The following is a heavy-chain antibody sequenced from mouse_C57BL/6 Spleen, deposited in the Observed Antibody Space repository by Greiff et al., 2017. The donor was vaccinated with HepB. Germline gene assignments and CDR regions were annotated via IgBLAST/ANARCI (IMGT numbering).Heavy chain of an antibody. CDR2: INYDGSST. CDR1: GFTFSDYY. D-gene: IGHD3-3*01. CDR3: ARVGHYYYAMDY. V-gene: IGHV5-16*01. Sequence: EVHLVESEGGLVQPGSSMKLSCTASGFTFSDYYMAWVRQVPEKGLEWVANINYDGSSTYYLDSLKSRFIISRDNAKNILYLQMSSLKSEDTATYYCARVGHYYYAMDYWGQGTSVTVSS. J-gene: IGHJ4*01.